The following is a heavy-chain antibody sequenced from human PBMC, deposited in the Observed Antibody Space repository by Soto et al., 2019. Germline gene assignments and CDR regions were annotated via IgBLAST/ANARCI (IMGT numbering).Heavy chain of an antibody. J-gene: IGHJ3*02. D-gene: IGHD6-6*01. Sequence: SETLSLTCTVSGGSISSSSYYWGWIRQPPGKGLEWIGSIYYSGSTYYNPSLKSRVTISVDTSKNQFSLKLSSVTAADTAVYYCARVGSRRRAFDIWGQGTMVTVSS. V-gene: IGHV4-39*07. CDR3: ARVGSRRRAFDI. CDR1: GGSISSSSYY. CDR2: IYYSGST.